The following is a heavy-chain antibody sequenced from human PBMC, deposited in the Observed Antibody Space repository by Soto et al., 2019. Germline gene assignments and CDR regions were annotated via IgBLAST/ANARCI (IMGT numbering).Heavy chain of an antibody. D-gene: IGHD2-21*02. CDR2: IFDSGST. V-gene: IGHV4-31*01. Sequence: QVQLQESGPGLVKPSQTLSLTCTVSGGSIRSGGYYWSWIRQHPGKGLEWIGYIFDSGSTFYNPSLESLVTISVDTSKNPFSLKLTSVTAADTAVYYCARDVVTTYGLDVWGQGTTVTVSS. J-gene: IGHJ6*02. CDR1: GGSIRSGGYY. CDR3: ARDVVTTYGLDV.